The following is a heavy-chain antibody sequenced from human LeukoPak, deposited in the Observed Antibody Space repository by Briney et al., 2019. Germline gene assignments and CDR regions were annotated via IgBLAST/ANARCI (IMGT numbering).Heavy chain of an antibody. V-gene: IGHV3-23*01. CDR3: AKDRGGSYFDFDY. J-gene: IGHJ4*02. Sequence: PGGSLRLSCVASGFGFTNYAMSWVRQAPGKGLEWVSAISDSGDNTYYADSVKGRFTISRDNSDTTLYLQMYSLRAEDTAVYYCAKDRGGSYFDFDYWGRGTLVTVSS. CDR2: ISDSGDNT. D-gene: IGHD1-26*01. CDR1: GFGFTNYA.